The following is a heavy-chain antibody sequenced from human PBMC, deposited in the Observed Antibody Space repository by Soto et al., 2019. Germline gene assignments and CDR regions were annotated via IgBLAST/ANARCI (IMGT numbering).Heavy chain of an antibody. CDR2: IDPNNGDT. V-gene: IGHV1-2*02. Sequence: VPSVQVSCKSSVYTFTGYYLHWVRQAPGQGREWMGWIDPNNGDTNYAQKFQGRVTMTRDTSLSTLFMELSSLRSEDTAVYYCARDWEFGYWGQGTLVTVAS. D-gene: IGHD3-10*01. J-gene: IGHJ4*02. CDR1: VYTFTGYY. CDR3: ARDWEFGY.